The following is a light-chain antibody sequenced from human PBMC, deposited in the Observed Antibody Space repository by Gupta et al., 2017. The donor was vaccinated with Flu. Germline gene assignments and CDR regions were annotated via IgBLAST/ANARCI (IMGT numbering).Light chain of an antibody. V-gene: IGLV3-25*02. J-gene: IGLJ1*01. CDR2: KDS. Sequence: SYELTQPPSVSVSPGQTATITCPGDALPKQYAYWYQQKPGQAPVLVIYKDSERPSGIPERFSGSSSGTTVTLTISGVQAEDEADYYCQSADSSGTYPVFGTGTKVTVL. CDR1: ALPKQY. CDR3: QSADSSGTYPV.